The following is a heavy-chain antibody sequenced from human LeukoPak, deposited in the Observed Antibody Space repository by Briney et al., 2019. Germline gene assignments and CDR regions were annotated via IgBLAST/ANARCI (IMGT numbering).Heavy chain of an antibody. CDR1: GFSFSSYE. J-gene: IGHJ4*02. D-gene: IGHD4-17*01. CDR3: ARDKGTTCIDN. CDR2: ISRGGDEI. V-gene: IGHV3-48*03. Sequence: HSGGSLRLSCAASGFSFSSYEMNWVRQAPGKGLQWISYISRGGDEIYYADSVKGRFTVSRDNAKNSLYLQMNSLRAEDTAVYYCARDKGTTCIDNWGQGALVTVSS.